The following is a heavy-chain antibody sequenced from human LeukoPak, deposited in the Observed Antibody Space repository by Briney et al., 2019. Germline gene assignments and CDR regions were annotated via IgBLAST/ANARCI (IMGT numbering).Heavy chain of an antibody. CDR2: IIPIFGTA. V-gene: IGHV1-69*13. D-gene: IGHD5-18*01. Sequence: SVTVSCKASGGTFSSYAISWVRQAPGQGVEWMGGIIPIFGTANYAQKVQGRVTITAHESTSTAYMELSSLRSEDTAVYYCARGIQLWLPPDYWGQGTLVTVSS. CDR3: ARGIQLWLPPDY. CDR1: GGTFSSYA. J-gene: IGHJ4*02.